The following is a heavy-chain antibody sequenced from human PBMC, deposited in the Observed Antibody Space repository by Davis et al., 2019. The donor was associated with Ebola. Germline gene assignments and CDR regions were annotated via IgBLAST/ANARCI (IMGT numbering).Heavy chain of an antibody. CDR3: ARDCRLFRIANWFDP. V-gene: IGHV3-7*03. Sequence: GSLKISCAASGFTFSSYWMSWVRQAPGKGLEWVANIKQDGSEKYYVDSVKGRFTISRDNAKNSLYLQMNSLRAEDTAVYYCARDCRLFRIANWFDPWGQGTLVTVSS. D-gene: IGHD2/OR15-2a*01. CDR2: IKQDGSEK. CDR1: GFTFSSYW. J-gene: IGHJ5*02.